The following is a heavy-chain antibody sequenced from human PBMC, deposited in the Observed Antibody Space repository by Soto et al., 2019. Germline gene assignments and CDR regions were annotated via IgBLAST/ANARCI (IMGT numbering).Heavy chain of an antibody. Sequence: GGSLRLSCAASGFTFSSYAMNWVRQAPGKGLEWVSYISSSSSTIYYADSVKGRFTISRDNAKNSLYLQMNSLRAEDTAVYYCARDKGRSPLDYWGQGTLVTVSS. V-gene: IGHV3-48*01. CDR3: ARDKGRSPLDY. CDR2: ISSSSSTI. D-gene: IGHD2-15*01. J-gene: IGHJ4*02. CDR1: GFTFSSYA.